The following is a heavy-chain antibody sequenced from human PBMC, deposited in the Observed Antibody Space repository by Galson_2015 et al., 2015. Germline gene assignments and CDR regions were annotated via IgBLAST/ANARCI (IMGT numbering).Heavy chain of an antibody. CDR3: ARDRRRLPGITAAGTSDY. D-gene: IGHD6-13*01. CDR1: GYTFTSYY. Sequence: SCKAFGYTFTSYYLHWVRQAPGQGLEWMGIIYPSGGSTTYAQKFQGRVTMTRDTSTSTVYMELRSLRFEDTAVYYCARDRRRLPGITAAGTSDYWGQGTLVTVSS. V-gene: IGHV1-46*01. J-gene: IGHJ4*02. CDR2: IYPSGGST.